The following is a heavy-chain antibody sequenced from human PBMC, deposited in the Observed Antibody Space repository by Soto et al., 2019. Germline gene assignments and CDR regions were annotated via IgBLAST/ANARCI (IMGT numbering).Heavy chain of an antibody. V-gene: IGHV3-23*01. CDR1: GFTFSAYA. CDR3: ARRIRVTELKGFDY. Sequence: EVQLLESGGGLVQPGGSLRISCAASGFTFSAYALTWVHQAPGKGLEWVSSIGRSGTYTYYADSIEGRCTISRENSRSTIFLQMNSLKAEDTAVYYCARRIRVTELKGFDYWGQGTLVTVSS. D-gene: IGHD2-21*02. J-gene: IGHJ4*02. CDR2: IGRSGTYT.